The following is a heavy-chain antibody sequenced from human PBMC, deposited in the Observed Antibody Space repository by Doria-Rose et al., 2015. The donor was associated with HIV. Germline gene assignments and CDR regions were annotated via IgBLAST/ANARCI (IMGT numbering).Heavy chain of an antibody. Sequence: WVRQAPGKGLEWVARISYDGRNKYYADSVKGRFTISRDNSKDTLYLEVNSLRAEDTAVYYCAKEVSKYYDSSGYWGALDYWGQGTLVTVSS. J-gene: IGHJ4*02. D-gene: IGHD3-22*01. CDR2: ISYDGRNK. CDR3: AKEVSKYYDSSGYWGALDY. V-gene: IGHV3-30*18.